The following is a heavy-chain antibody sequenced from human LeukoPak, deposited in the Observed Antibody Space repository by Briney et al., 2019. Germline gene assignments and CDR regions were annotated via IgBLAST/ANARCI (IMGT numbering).Heavy chain of an antibody. D-gene: IGHD6-13*01. V-gene: IGHV1-2*02. CDR3: ARGSPYSSSWYAFDI. Sequence: ASVKVSCEASGYTFTGYYMHWVRQAPGQGLEWMGWINPNSGGTNYAQKFQGRVTMTRDTSISTAYMELSRLRSDDTAVYYCARGSPYSSSWYAFDIWGQGTMVTVSS. CDR2: INPNSGGT. J-gene: IGHJ3*02. CDR1: GYTFTGYY.